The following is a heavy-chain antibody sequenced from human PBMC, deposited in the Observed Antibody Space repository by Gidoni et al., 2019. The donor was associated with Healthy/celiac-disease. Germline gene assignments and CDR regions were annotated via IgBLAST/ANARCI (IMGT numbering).Heavy chain of an antibody. D-gene: IGHD6-13*01. CDR1: VGSIRSSSYY. V-gene: IGHV4-39*01. CDR2: IYYSGST. CDR3: ASYGGPQQLARKTYYFDY. Sequence: QLQLQESGPGLVKPSETLSLTCTVSVGSIRSSSYYWGWIRQPPGKGLEWIGSIYYSGSTYYNPSLKSRVTISVDTSKNQFSLKLSSVTAADTAVYYCASYGGPQQLARKTYYFDYWGQGTLVTVSS. J-gene: IGHJ4*02.